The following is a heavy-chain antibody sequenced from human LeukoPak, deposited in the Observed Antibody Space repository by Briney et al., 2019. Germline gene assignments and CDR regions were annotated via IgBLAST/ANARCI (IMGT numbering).Heavy chain of an antibody. CDR2: VSGSGDST. J-gene: IGHJ4*02. V-gene: IGHV3-23*01. CDR1: GITFNNYA. CDR3: AKGVYSGSYFYFEY. Sequence: GGSLRLSCAVSGITFNNYAMSWVRQAPGKGLEWVSGVSGSGDSTYYADSVKGRFTISRDNPKNTLYLQMNSLRADETALYYCAKGVYSGSYFYFEYWGQGTLVTVSS. D-gene: IGHD1-26*01.